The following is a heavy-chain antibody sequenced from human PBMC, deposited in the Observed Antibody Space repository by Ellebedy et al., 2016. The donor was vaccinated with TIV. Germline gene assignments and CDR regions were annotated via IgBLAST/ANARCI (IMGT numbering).Heavy chain of an antibody. CDR3: AKDSTAVPGKPRFDS. CDR2: TYYRSKWLN. CDR1: GDSVSSDSAA. J-gene: IGHJ4*02. D-gene: IGHD6-19*01. Sequence: MPSETLSLTCAISGDSVSSDSAAWNWIRQSPSRGLEWLGRTYYRSKWLNDYAVSVKSRITINPDTSKNQFSLQLTSVTPEDTAVYYSAKDSTAVPGKPRFDSWGQGTLVTVSS. V-gene: IGHV6-1*01.